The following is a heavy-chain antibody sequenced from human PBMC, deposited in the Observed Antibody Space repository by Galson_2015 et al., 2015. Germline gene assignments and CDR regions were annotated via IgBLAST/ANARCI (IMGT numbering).Heavy chain of an antibody. Sequence: SLRLSCAASGFTFSSYAMHWVRQAPGKGLEWVAVISYDGSNKYYADSVKGRFTISRDNSKNTLYLQMNSLRAEDTAVYYCARGGVGYCSGGSCYFFQHWGQGTLVTVSS. CDR2: ISYDGSNK. J-gene: IGHJ1*01. V-gene: IGHV3-30*01. CDR3: ARGGVGYCSGGSCYFFQH. CDR1: GFTFSSYA. D-gene: IGHD2-15*01.